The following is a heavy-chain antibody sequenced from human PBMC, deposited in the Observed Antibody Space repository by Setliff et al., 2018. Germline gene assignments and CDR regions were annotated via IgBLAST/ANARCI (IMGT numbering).Heavy chain of an antibody. D-gene: IGHD3-16*01. V-gene: IGHV4-38-2*02. CDR2: LHRVGTF. Sequence: PSETLSLTCSVSGYSIITGYYWAWIRRLPGRGLEWIGSLHRVGTFFYNPSLVSRATLSLDTSKNQFSLTLSSVTAADTAVYYCARLPNYVWGSPVDYWGQGTLVTVSS. J-gene: IGHJ4*02. CDR1: GYSIITGYY. CDR3: ARLPNYVWGSPVDY.